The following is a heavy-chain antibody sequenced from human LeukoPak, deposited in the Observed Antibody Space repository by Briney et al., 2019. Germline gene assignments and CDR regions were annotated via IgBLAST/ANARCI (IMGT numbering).Heavy chain of an antibody. CDR2: IYYSGST. CDR3: TRLLGCGTTSCYGGFDAFDI. Sequence: SETLSLTCTVSGGSISSYFWSWIRQPPGKGLEWIGYIYYSGSTNYNPSLKSRVIISVDTSKNQFSLKLNSVTAADTAMYYCTRLLGCGTTSCYGGFDAFDIWGQGTVVTVSS. J-gene: IGHJ3*02. V-gene: IGHV4-59*01. CDR1: GGSISSYF. D-gene: IGHD2-2*01.